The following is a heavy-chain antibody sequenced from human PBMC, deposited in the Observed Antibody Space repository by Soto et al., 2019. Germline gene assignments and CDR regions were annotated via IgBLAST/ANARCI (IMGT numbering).Heavy chain of an antibody. Sequence: SVKVSCKASGGTFSSYAISWVRQAPGQGLEWMGGIIPIFGTANYAQKFQGRVTITADKSASTAYMELSSLRSEDTAVYYCARAIVGDYGPGDNWFDPWGQGTLVTVSS. CDR3: ARAIVGDYGPGDNWFDP. J-gene: IGHJ5*02. V-gene: IGHV1-69*06. CDR2: IIPIFGTA. D-gene: IGHD3-10*01. CDR1: GGTFSSYA.